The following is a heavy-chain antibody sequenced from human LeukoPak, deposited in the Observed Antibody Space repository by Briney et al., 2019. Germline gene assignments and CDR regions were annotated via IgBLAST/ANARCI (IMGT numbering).Heavy chain of an antibody. CDR1: GITLSNYG. Sequence: PGGSLRLSCAVSGITLSNYGMSWVRQAPGKGLEWVAGISDSGGRTNYADSVKGRFTISRDNPKNTLYLQMNSLRAEDTDVYFCAKRGVVIRVILVGFHKEANYFDSWGQGALVTVSS. CDR3: AKRGVVIRVILVGFHKEANYFDS. V-gene: IGHV3-23*01. D-gene: IGHD3-22*01. J-gene: IGHJ4*02. CDR2: ISDSGGRT.